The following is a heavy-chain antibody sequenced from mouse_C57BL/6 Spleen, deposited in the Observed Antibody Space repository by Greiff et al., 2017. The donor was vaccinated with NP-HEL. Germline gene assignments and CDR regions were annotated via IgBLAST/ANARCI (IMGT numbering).Heavy chain of an antibody. CDR3: ARERYGSSYGFAY. V-gene: IGHV1-18*01. CDR1: GYTFTDYN. D-gene: IGHD1-1*01. CDR2: INPNNGGT. Sequence: EVQGVESGPELVKPGASVKIPCKASGYTFTDYNMDWVKQSHGKSLEWIGDINPNNGGTIYNQKFKGKATLTVDKSSSTAYMELRSLTSEDTAVYYCARERYGSSYGFAYWGQGTLVTVSA. J-gene: IGHJ3*01.